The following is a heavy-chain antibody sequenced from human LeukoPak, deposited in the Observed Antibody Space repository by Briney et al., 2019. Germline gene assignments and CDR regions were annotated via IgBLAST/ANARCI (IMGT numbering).Heavy chain of an antibody. CDR2: ISYDGSNK. J-gene: IGHJ4*02. Sequence: PGGSLRLSCAASGFTFSSYGMHWARQAPGKGLEWVAVISYDGSNKYYADSVKGRFTISRDNSKNTLYLQMNSLRAEDTAVYYCAKVRFGELLRGYFDYWGQGTLVTVSS. CDR3: AKVRFGELLRGYFDY. V-gene: IGHV3-30*18. CDR1: GFTFSSYG. D-gene: IGHD3-10*01.